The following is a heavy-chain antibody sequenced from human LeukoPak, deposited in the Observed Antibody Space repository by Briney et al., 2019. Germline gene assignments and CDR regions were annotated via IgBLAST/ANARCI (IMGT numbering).Heavy chain of an antibody. V-gene: IGHV4-59*01. CDR1: GGSISSYY. J-gene: IGHJ4*02. D-gene: IGHD2/OR15-2a*01. CDR3: ARTRISYFDY. CDR2: IYYSGST. Sequence: SETLSLTCTVSGGSISSYYWSWIRQPPGKGLEWIGYIYYSGSTNYNPSLKSRVTISVDTSKNQFSLKLSSVTAADTAVYYCARTRISYFDYWGQGTLVTVSS.